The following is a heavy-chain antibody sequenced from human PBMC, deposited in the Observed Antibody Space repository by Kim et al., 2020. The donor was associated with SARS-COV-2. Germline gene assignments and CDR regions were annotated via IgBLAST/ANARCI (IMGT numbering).Heavy chain of an antibody. CDR3: ARDDRYSYGKD. J-gene: IGHJ4*02. D-gene: IGHD5-18*01. V-gene: IGHV4-4*02. CDR2: T. Sequence: TKDNPSRKSRVTISVDKSKNHFSLKLSSVTAADTAVCYCARDDRYSYGKDWGQGTLVTVSS.